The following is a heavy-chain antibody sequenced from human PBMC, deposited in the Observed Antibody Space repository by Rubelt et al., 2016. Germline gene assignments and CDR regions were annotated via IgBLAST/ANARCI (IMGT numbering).Heavy chain of an antibody. CDR1: GGSFSGHY. CDR2: IYYSGNT. V-gene: IGHV4-34*01. CDR3: ARPSSGGSYGY. J-gene: IGHJ4*02. Sequence: QVQLQQWGAGLLKPSETLSLTCAVYGGSFSGHYWNWIRQPPGKGLEWIGSIYYSGNTYYNPSLKSRVTISVETSKNQFSLELGAGTAADTAVYECARPSSGGSYGYWGQGTLVTVSS. D-gene: IGHD2-15*01.